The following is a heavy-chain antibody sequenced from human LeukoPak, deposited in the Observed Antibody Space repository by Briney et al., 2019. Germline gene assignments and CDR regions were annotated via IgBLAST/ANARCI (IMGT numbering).Heavy chain of an antibody. D-gene: IGHD2-21*02. CDR2: IDWDEDK. V-gene: IGHV2-70*04. CDR1: GFSLSTSGMR. Sequence: SGPTLVNPTQTLTLTCTFSGFSLSTSGMRVSWIRQPPGKALEWLARIDWDEDKFYSTSLKTRLTISKDTSKNQVVLTMTNMDPVDTATYYCARTPYCGGDCYVDYWGQGTLVTVPS. CDR3: ARTPYCGGDCYVDY. J-gene: IGHJ4*02.